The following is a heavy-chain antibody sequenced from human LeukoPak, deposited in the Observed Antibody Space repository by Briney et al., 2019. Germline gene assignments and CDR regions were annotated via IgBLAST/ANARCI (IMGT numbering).Heavy chain of an antibody. Sequence: PGGSLRLSCAASGFTFSSYEMNWVRQAPGKGLGWVSYISCSGSTIYYADSVKGRFTISRDNAENSLYLQMNSLGAEDTAVYYCARDIGDYGNDAFDIWGQGTMVTVSS. CDR2: ISCSGSTI. D-gene: IGHD4-17*01. V-gene: IGHV3-48*03. CDR3: ARDIGDYGNDAFDI. J-gene: IGHJ3*02. CDR1: GFTFSSYE.